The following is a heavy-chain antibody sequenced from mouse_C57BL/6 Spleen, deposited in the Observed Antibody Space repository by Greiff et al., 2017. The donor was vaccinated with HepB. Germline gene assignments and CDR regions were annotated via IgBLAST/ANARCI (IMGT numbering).Heavy chain of an antibody. CDR2: ISSGSSTI. D-gene: IGHD2-1*01. CDR1: GFTFSDYG. Sequence: EVKLMESGGGLVKPGGSLKLSCAASGFTFSDYGMHWVRQAPEKGLEWVAYISSGSSTIYYADTVKGRFTISRDNAKNTLFLQMTSLRSKDTAMYYCARGKVYLAGFAYWGQGTLVTVSA. J-gene: IGHJ3*01. V-gene: IGHV5-17*01. CDR3: ARGKVYLAGFAY.